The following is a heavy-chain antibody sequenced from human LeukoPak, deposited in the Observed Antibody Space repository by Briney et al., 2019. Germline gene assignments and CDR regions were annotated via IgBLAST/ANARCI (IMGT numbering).Heavy chain of an antibody. CDR3: ARFLTAMGSYYFDY. CDR1: GFTFSSYR. CDR2: ISSSSSTI. J-gene: IGHJ4*02. D-gene: IGHD5-18*01. Sequence: GGSLRLSCAASGFTFSSYRMNWVRQAPGKGLEWVSYISSSSSTIYYADSVKGRFTISRDNAKNSLFLQMNSLRAEDTAVYYCARFLTAMGSYYFDYWGQGTLVTVSS. V-gene: IGHV3-48*01.